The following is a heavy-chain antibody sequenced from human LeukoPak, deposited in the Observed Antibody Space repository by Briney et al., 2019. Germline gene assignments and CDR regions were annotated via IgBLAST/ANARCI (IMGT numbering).Heavy chain of an antibody. D-gene: IGHD1-1*01. V-gene: IGHV3-21*01. Sequence: PGGSLRLSCAASGFTFSSYSMNWVRQAPGKGLEWVSSISSSSSYIYYADSVKGRFTISRDNAKNSLYLQMNSLRAEDTAVYYCAGGPQLERPFRGTGADYWGQGTLVTVSS. CDR1: GFTFSSYS. J-gene: IGHJ4*02. CDR2: ISSSSSYI. CDR3: AGGPQLERPFRGTGADY.